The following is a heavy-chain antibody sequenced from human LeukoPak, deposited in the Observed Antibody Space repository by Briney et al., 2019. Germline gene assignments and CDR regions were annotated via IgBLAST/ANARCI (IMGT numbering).Heavy chain of an antibody. CDR2: IYYTGII. J-gene: IGHJ5*02. CDR3: ATQRLCSSGRCSSWFDP. D-gene: IGHD2-15*01. Sequence: SETLSLTCTVSGVRMSNYYWNWTRQAPGKGPEGIGYIYYTGIINYNPSLRSRLTISVDTSKSQFSMQLSSVTAADTAVYYCATQRLCSSGRCSSWFDPWGQGTLVTVSS. V-gene: IGHV4-59*08. CDR1: GVRMSNYY.